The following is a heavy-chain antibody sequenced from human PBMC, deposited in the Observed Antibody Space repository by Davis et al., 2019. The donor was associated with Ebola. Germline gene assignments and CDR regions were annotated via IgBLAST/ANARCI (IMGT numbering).Heavy chain of an antibody. Sequence: ASVKVSCKASGYTFTSYGITWVRQAPGQGLEWMGWINPHNGNTNYAQSVQGRVTMTTDTSTTTAYMEVGSLRSDDTAVYYCARAAIDYWGQGTLVTVSS. D-gene: IGHD6-25*01. V-gene: IGHV1-18*04. CDR3: ARAAIDY. J-gene: IGHJ4*02. CDR1: GYTFTSYG. CDR2: INPHNGNT.